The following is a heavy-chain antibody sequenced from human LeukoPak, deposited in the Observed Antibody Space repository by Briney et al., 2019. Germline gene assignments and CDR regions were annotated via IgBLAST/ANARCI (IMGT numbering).Heavy chain of an antibody. CDR3: ARGLDNWSVYIFDY. CDR1: SGSFSGYY. J-gene: IGHJ4*02. D-gene: IGHD1-20*01. Sequence: SETLSLTCAVYSGSFSGYYWSWLRQPPGKGLEWIGEINHSGSTNYNPSLKSRVTISVDTSKNQFSLKLSSVTAADTAVYYCARGLDNWSVYIFDYWGLGTLVTVSS. V-gene: IGHV4-34*01. CDR2: INHSGST.